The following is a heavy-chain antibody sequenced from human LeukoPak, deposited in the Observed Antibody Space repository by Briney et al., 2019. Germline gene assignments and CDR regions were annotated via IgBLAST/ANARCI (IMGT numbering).Heavy chain of an antibody. CDR3: ATWLQMHF. CDR1: GGSIRGSDFY. CDR2: IYSTGST. V-gene: IGHV4-39*07. Sequence: SETLSLTCTVSGGSIRGSDFYWGWIRQPPGKGLEWIGTIYSTGSTYYSASLKSRVTISVDTSKNQFSLRLTSVTAADTAVYYCATWLQMHFWGQGTLVTVSS. J-gene: IGHJ4*02. D-gene: IGHD5-24*01.